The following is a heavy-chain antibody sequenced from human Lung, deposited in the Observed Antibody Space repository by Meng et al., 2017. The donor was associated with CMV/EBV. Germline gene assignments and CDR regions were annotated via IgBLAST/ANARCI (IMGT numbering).Heavy chain of an antibody. CDR2: IRYDGSNK. Sequence: GGSXRLXXAASGFTFSSYGMHWVRQAPGKGLEWVAFIRYDGSNKYYADSVKGRFTISRDNSKNTLYLQMNSLRAEDTAVYYCAKDFTQLAVAGIPYYFDYWGQGTXVTVSS. CDR3: AKDFTQLAVAGIPYYFDY. D-gene: IGHD6-19*01. V-gene: IGHV3-30*02. J-gene: IGHJ4*02. CDR1: GFTFSSYG.